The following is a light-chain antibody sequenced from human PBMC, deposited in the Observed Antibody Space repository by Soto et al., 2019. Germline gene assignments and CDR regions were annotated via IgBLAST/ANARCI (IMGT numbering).Light chain of an antibody. CDR3: LQVANFPRT. CDR2: AAT. CDR1: QDINSR. V-gene: IGKV1-12*01. J-gene: IGKJ1*01. Sequence: DIQMTQSPSSVSASVGDTVTITCRASQDINSRLAWFQQQPGRPPKYVIQAATMLQSGFPSRFAGSGSGRDFTLTIHTLQPEDSATYYYLQVANFPRTFGQGTKVE.